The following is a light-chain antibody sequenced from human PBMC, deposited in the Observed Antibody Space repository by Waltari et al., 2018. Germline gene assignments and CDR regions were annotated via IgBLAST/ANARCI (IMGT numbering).Light chain of an antibody. CDR2: GAS. J-gene: IGKJ4*01. CDR3: QQYDISPLT. CDR1: QTGRTTY. V-gene: IGKV3-20*01. Sequence: EIVLTQSPGTLSLSPGERATLSCRASQTGRTTYLDWYQQKPGQAPTLRIYGASSRATGIPDRFSVSGSGTDFSLTISSLEPEDFAVYYCQQYDISPLTFGGGTRVEIK.